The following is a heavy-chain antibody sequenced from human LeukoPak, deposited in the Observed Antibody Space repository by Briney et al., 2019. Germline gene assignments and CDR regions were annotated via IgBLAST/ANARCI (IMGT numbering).Heavy chain of an antibody. CDR3: AREVGSPKFDYYDSSGYYESRGFDY. V-gene: IGHV4-4*07. CDR2: IYTSGST. CDR1: GGSISSYY. J-gene: IGHJ4*02. Sequence: SETLSLTCTVSGGSISSYYWSWIRQPAGKGLEWIGRIYTSGSTNYNPSLKSRVTMSVDTSKNQFSLKLSSVTAADTAVYYCAREVGSPKFDYYDSSGYYESRGFDYWGQGTLVTVSS. D-gene: IGHD3-22*01.